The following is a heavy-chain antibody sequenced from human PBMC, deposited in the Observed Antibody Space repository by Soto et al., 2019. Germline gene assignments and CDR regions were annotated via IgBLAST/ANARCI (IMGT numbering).Heavy chain of an antibody. CDR1: GFIFDDFG. Sequence: EVQLVESGGGLVQPGRSLRLSCAASGFIFDDFGMHWVRQAPGKGLEWVSGVTWNSGNIDYADSVKGRFTITRDNAKNSLYLQMNGLRGEDTALYYCAKDRYGSLEGGMVVWGQGTTVTVSS. CDR2: VTWNSGNI. V-gene: IGHV3-9*01. J-gene: IGHJ6*02. CDR3: AKDRYGSLEGGMVV. D-gene: IGHD1-26*01.